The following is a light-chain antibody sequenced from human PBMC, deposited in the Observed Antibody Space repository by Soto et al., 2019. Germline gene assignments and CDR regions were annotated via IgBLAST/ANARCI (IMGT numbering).Light chain of an antibody. CDR3: QQYGNWPLT. CDR1: QSVGNF. Sequence: EIVLTQSPGTLSLSPGERASLSCRASQSVGNFLVWYQQKPGQAPSLLIYDTSNRATGIPARFSGSGSGTDVTLTISSLEPEDFAIYYCQQYGNWPLTFGGGTKVEIK. J-gene: IGKJ4*01. CDR2: DTS. V-gene: IGKV3-11*01.